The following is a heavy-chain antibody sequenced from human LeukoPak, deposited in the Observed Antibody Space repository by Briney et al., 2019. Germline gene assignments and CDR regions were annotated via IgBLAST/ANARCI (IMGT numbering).Heavy chain of an antibody. D-gene: IGHD5-18*01. Sequence: GGSLRLSCAASGFTFGSYAMSWVRQAPGKGLEWVSAISGSGGSTYYADSVKGRFTISRDNSKNTLYLQMNSLRAEDTAVYYCAKDQGYSYGYGPWYFDLWGRGTLVTVSS. CDR3: AKDQGYSYGYGPWYFDL. CDR1: GFTFGSYA. V-gene: IGHV3-23*01. J-gene: IGHJ2*01. CDR2: ISGSGGST.